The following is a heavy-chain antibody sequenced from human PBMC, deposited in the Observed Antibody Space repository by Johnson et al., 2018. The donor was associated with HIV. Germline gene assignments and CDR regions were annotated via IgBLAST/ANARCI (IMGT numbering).Heavy chain of an antibody. D-gene: IGHD1-14*01. CDR3: ATRDPTYRPVALDL. Sequence: VQLVESGGGLVKPGGSLRLSCAASGFTFSDYYMSWIRQAPGKGLEWVSYIRSSGSTIYYADSVKGRFIISRDNAKNSLYLQMNSLRVRDTAVYYCATRDPTYRPVALDLWGEGTMVTVAS. CDR2: IRSSGSTI. CDR1: GFTFSDYY. J-gene: IGHJ3*01. V-gene: IGHV3-11*04.